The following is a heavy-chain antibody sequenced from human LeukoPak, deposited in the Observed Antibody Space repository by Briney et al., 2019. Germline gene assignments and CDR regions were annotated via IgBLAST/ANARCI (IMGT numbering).Heavy chain of an antibody. Sequence: GGSLRLSCAASGFTFSSYGMSWVRQAPGKGLEWVSAISGSGGSTYYADSVKGRFTISRDNSKNTLYLQMNSLRAEDTAVYYCARVLAYSSSWYFDYWGQGTLVTVSS. CDR3: ARVLAYSSSWYFDY. CDR2: ISGSGGST. J-gene: IGHJ4*02. V-gene: IGHV3-23*01. CDR1: GFTFSSYG. D-gene: IGHD6-13*01.